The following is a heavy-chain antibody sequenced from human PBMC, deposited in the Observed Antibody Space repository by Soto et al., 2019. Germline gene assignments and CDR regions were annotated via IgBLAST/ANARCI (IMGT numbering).Heavy chain of an antibody. CDR3: ARAAAAGTGWFDP. J-gene: IGHJ5*02. CDR1: GYTFTSYG. Sequence: ASAKVSCKASGYTFTSYGMSWVRQAPVQGLEWMGWISAYNGNTNYAQKLQGRVTMTTDTSTSTAYMELRSLRSDDTAVYYCARAAAAGTGWFDPWGQGTLVTVSS. D-gene: IGHD6-13*01. CDR2: ISAYNGNT. V-gene: IGHV1-18*04.